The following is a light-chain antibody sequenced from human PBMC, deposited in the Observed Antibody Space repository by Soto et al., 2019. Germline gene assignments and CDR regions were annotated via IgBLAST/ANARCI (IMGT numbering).Light chain of an antibody. Sequence: QSALTQPASVSGSPGQSITIPCTGSSNDIGGYNYVSWYQQHPGRAPKLVIYKVSDRPSGVSTRFSGSKSGNTASLTISGLQAEDEADYYCSSYTSSSTPVFGGGTKLTVL. CDR1: SNDIGGYNY. J-gene: IGLJ3*02. CDR3: SSYTSSSTPV. CDR2: KVS. V-gene: IGLV2-14*01.